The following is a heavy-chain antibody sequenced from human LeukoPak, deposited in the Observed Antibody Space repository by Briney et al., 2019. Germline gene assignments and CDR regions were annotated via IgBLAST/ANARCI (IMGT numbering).Heavy chain of an antibody. CDR2: IYYSGST. CDR1: GGSISSYY. D-gene: IGHD5-24*01. J-gene: IGHJ4*02. Sequence: SETLSLTCTVSGGSISSYYWSWIRQPPGKGLEWIGSIYYSGSTYYNPSLKSRVTISVDTSKNQFSLKLSSVTAADTAVYYCARAQSNQMATKIWGQGTLVTVSS. CDR3: ARAQSNQMATKI. V-gene: IGHV4-59*12.